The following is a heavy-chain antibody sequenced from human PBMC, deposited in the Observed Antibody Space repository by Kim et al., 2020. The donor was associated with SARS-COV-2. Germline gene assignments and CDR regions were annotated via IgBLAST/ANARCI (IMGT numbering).Heavy chain of an antibody. Sequence: KSRITINPDTSKNQFSLQLNSVTPEDTAVYYCARDSSGYSSGWGRNYFDYWGQGTLVTVSS. V-gene: IGHV6-1*01. D-gene: IGHD6-19*01. CDR3: ARDSSGYSSGWGRNYFDY. J-gene: IGHJ4*02.